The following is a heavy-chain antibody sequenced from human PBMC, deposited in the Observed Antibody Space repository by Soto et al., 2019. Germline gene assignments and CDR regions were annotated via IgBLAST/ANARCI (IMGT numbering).Heavy chain of an antibody. D-gene: IGHD3-10*01. J-gene: IGHJ5*02. Sequence: GGSLRLSCAASGFTFRDYWMSWVRQAPGKGLEWVANINKDGSEKYYVDSVKGRFTISRDNAKNSLYFQMDSLRAEDTAIYYFGRTSYYYDLWGQGALVTVSS. CDR3: GRTSYYYDL. CDR1: GFTFRDYW. V-gene: IGHV3-7*03. CDR2: INKDGSEK.